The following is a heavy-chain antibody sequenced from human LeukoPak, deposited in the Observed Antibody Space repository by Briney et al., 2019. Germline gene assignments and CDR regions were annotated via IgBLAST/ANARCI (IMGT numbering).Heavy chain of an antibody. J-gene: IGHJ5*02. CDR2: ISAYNGNT. D-gene: IGHD2-2*02. V-gene: IGHV1-18*01. CDR3: ARGGDIVVVPAAISARGPPWFDP. Sequence: ASVKVSCKASGYTFTSYGISWVRQAPGQGLEWMGWISAYNGNTNYAQKLQGRVTMTTDTSTSTAYMELRSLRSGDTAVYYCARGGDIVVVPAAISARGPPWFDPWGQGTLVTVSS. CDR1: GYTFTSYG.